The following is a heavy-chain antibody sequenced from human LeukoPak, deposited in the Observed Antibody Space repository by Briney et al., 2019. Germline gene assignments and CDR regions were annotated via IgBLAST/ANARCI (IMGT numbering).Heavy chain of an antibody. CDR1: GFTFSSSW. V-gene: IGHV3-7*01. CDR3: AGAPSFGTVDY. D-gene: IGHD1-7*01. CDR2: IKPDGSAG. Sequence: GGSLRLSCAASGFTFSSSWMSWVRQAPGKGLEWVANIKPDGSAGYYVGSAEGRFIVSRDNANNYLYLHMGSLRAEDTAFYYCAGAPSFGTVDYWGQGTLVTVSS. J-gene: IGHJ4*02.